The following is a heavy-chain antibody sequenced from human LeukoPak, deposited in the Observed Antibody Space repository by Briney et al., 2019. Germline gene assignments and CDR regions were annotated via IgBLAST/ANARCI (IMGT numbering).Heavy chain of an antibody. Sequence: ASVKVSCKASGYTFTGYYMHWVRQATGQGLEWMGWMNPNSGNTGYAQKFQGRVTMTRNTSISTAYMELSSLRSEDTAVYYCARGEAYCGGDCYLPHYYYYYYMDVWGKGTTVTISS. J-gene: IGHJ6*03. V-gene: IGHV1-8*02. CDR3: ARGEAYCGGDCYLPHYYYYYYMDV. D-gene: IGHD2-21*02. CDR2: MNPNSGNT. CDR1: GYTFTGYY.